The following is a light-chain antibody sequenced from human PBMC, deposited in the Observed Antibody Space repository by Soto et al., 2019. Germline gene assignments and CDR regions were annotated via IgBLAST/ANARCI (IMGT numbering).Light chain of an antibody. V-gene: IGLV4-60*03. CDR3: ETWDSNTRV. Sequence: QLVLTQSSSASASLGSSVKLTCTLSSGHSSYIIAWHRRQPGKAPRYLMKLEGSGSYNKGSGVPDRFSGSSSGADRYLTISNLQSEDEADYYCETWDSNTRVFGGGTQLTVL. CDR2: LEGSGSY. CDR1: SGHSSYI. J-gene: IGLJ3*02.